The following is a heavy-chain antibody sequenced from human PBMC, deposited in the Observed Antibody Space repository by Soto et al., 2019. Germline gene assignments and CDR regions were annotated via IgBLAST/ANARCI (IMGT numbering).Heavy chain of an antibody. CDR3: TKGGYDLIYYLGMDV. CDR2: ISSDGDTI. J-gene: IGHJ6*02. Sequence: EVQLIESGGGWVQPGTSLRVYCVASGFTFHEYAIHWVRQAPGKGLEWVSGISSDGDTIAYADSVQGRFTVFRDNAKNSLYLQMNSLRDEDTALYYCTKGGYDLIYYLGMDVWGQGTTVTVSS. D-gene: IGHD5-12*01. V-gene: IGHV3-9*01. CDR1: GFTFHEYA.